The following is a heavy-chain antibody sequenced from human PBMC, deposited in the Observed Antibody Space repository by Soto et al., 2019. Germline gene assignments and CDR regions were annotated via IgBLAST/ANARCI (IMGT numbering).Heavy chain of an antibody. Sequence: GASVKVSCKASGGTFSSYAISWVRQAPGQGLEWMGGIIPIFGTANYAQKFQGRVTITADESTSTAYMELSSLRSEDTAVYYCASVVGATRTGDFDIWGQGTMVTVSS. CDR2: IIPIFGTA. V-gene: IGHV1-69*13. CDR1: GGTFSSYA. D-gene: IGHD1-26*01. J-gene: IGHJ3*02. CDR3: ASVVGATRTGDFDI.